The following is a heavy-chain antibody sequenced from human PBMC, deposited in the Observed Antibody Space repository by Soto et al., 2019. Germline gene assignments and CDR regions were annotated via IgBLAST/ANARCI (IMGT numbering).Heavy chain of an antibody. CDR1: GFTFSGSA. Sequence: EVQLVESGGGLVQPGGSLKLSCAASGFTFSGSAMHWVRRASGKGLEWVGRIRSKANSYATAYAASVKGRFTISRDDSKNTAYLQMNSLKTEDTAVYYCTTGYCSGGSCYYWGQGTLVTVSS. J-gene: IGHJ4*02. CDR3: TTGYCSGGSCYY. D-gene: IGHD2-15*01. CDR2: IRSKANSYAT. V-gene: IGHV3-73*01.